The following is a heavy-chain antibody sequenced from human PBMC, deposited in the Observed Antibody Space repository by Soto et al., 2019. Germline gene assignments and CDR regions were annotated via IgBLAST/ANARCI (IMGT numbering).Heavy chain of an antibody. CDR2: IYSGGST. J-gene: IGHJ4*02. CDR1: GFTVSTKY. V-gene: IGHV3-66*01. CDR3: ARDPWAADY. Sequence: EVQLVESGGGLVQPGGSLRLSCAASGFTVSTKYMSWVRQAPGKGLEWVSVIYSGGSTFYADSVRGRFTISRDNSKNTVYLQMNSLRAEDTAVYYCARDPWAADYWGQGILVTASS. D-gene: IGHD3-16*01.